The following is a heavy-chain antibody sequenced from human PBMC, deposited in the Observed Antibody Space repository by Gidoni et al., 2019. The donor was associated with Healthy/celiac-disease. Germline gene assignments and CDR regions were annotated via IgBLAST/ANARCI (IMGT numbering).Heavy chain of an antibody. D-gene: IGHD5-18*01. V-gene: IGHV4-34*01. CDR2: ISQSGSN. CDR3: ARGDSDGYMGYYYYYDMDV. Sequence: QVQLQPWGAGLLKPSDTLSLPCPVYGGSFCGYYWSWIRETPGKGLEWIGKISQSGSNNYNTSLKSRVTISVDTYKRQFARKLSSVTAADTAVYDCARGDSDGYMGYYYYYDMDVWGQGTTVTVSS. CDR1: GGSFCGYY. J-gene: IGHJ6*02.